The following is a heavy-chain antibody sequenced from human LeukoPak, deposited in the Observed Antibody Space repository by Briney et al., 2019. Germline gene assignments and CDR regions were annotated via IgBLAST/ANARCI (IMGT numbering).Heavy chain of an antibody. D-gene: IGHD3-9*01. V-gene: IGHV1-58*01. J-gene: IGHJ3*02. CDR1: GFTFTSSA. CDR3: ARAYYDTLTGYDPDAFDI. CDR2: IVVGSGNT. Sequence: SVKVSCKASGFTFTSSAVQWVRQARGQRLEGIGWIVVGSGNTNYAQKFQERVTITRDMSTSTAYRELSSLRSEDTAVYYCARAYYDTLTGYDPDAFDIWGQGTMVTVSS.